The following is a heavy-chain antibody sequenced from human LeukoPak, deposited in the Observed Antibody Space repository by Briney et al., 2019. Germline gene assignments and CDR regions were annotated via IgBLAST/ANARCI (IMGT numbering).Heavy chain of an antibody. CDR2: ISYDGSNK. J-gene: IGHJ4*02. CDR1: GFTFSNYA. Sequence: PGRSLRLSCAASGFTFSNYAMHWVRQAPGKGLEWVAIISYDGSNKYYADSVKGRFTISRDNSKNTLYLQMNSLRAEDTAVYYCARDDSFHYGSGSYYNYWGQGTLVTVSS. V-gene: IGHV3-30-3*01. D-gene: IGHD3-10*01. CDR3: ARDDSFHYGSGSYYNY.